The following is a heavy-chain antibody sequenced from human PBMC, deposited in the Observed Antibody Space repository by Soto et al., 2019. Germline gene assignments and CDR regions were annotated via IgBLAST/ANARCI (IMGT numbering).Heavy chain of an antibody. V-gene: IGHV1-69*01. CDR3: ARGGEVVAARGTYYGMDV. Sequence: QVQLVQSGAEVKKPGSSVKVSCKASGGTFSSYAISWVRQAPGQGLEWMGGIIPIFGTANYAQKFQGRVTITADESTSTAYMELSSLRSEDTAVYYCARGGEVVAARGTYYGMDVWGQGTTVTVSS. D-gene: IGHD2-15*01. J-gene: IGHJ6*02. CDR1: GGTFSSYA. CDR2: IIPIFGTA.